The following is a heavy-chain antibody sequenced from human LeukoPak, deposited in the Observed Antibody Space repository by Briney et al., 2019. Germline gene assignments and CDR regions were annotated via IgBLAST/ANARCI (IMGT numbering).Heavy chain of an antibody. V-gene: IGHV4-59*08. J-gene: IGHJ5*02. D-gene: IGHD5-18*01. CDR3: ARHVGYGNNWFDP. CDR1: GGSISSYY. CDR2: IYYSGST. Sequence: SETLSLTCTVSGGSISSYYWSWIRQPPGKGLEWIGYIYYSGSTNYNPSLKSRVTIPVDTSKNQFSLKPRSLTAADTAVYYCARHVGYGNNWFDPWGQGTLVTVSS.